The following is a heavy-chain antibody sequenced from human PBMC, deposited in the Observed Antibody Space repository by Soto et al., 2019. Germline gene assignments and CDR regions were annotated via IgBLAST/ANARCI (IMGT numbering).Heavy chain of an antibody. CDR1: GGTFSSSA. Sequence: SVKVSCKASGGTFSSSAISWMRQAPGQGLEWMGGIIPIFGTANYAQKFQGRVTITADESTSTAYMELSSLRSEDTAVYYCARAPIYDFWSGYYAYWGQGTLVTVSS. D-gene: IGHD3-3*01. J-gene: IGHJ4*02. V-gene: IGHV1-69*13. CDR3: ARAPIYDFWSGYYAY. CDR2: IIPIFGTA.